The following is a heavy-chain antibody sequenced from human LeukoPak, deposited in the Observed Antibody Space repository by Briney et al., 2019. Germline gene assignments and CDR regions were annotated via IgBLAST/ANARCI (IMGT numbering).Heavy chain of an antibody. Sequence: GGSLRLSCAASGFTFTSYAMSWIRQAPGKGLEWVSAISGGGENTYYADSVRGRFTISRDNSKNTLYLQMNSLRAEDTATYYCAKPRAMTTGVGRYFDLWGRGTLVTVSS. D-gene: IGHD1-1*01. CDR3: AKPRAMTTGVGRYFDL. CDR2: ISGGGENT. J-gene: IGHJ2*01. CDR1: GFTFTSYA. V-gene: IGHV3-23*01.